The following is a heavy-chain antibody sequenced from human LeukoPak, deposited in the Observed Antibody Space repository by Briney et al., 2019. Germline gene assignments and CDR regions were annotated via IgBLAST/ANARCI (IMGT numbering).Heavy chain of an antibody. CDR1: GFIFSSYE. V-gene: IGHV3-48*03. D-gene: IGHD2-2*01. Sequence: GGSLRLSCAASGFIFSSYEMNWVRQAPGKGPEWVSYISSSCSTIYYADSVKGRFTISRDSAKNSLCLQMNSLRAEDTAVYYCAKGDQLLYLDYWGQGTLVTVSS. CDR3: AKGDQLLYLDY. CDR2: ISSSCSTI. J-gene: IGHJ4*02.